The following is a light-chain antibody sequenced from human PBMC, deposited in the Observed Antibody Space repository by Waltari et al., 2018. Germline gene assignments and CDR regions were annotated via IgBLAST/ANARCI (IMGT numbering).Light chain of an antibody. J-gene: IGLJ3*02. CDR3: QSYDSSLSGSV. V-gene: IGLV1-40*01. CDR1: SSNIGAGYD. CDR2: GNS. Sequence: QSVLTQTPSVSGAPGQRVTISCPGSSSNIGAGYDVHWYQQLPGTAPKLLIYGNSNRPSGVPDRFSGSKSGTSASLAITGLQAEDEADYYCQSYDSSLSGSVFGGGTKLTVL.